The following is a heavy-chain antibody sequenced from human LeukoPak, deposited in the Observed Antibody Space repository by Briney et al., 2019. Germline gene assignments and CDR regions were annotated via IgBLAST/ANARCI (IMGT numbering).Heavy chain of an antibody. CDR2: IKQDGSEK. J-gene: IGHJ4*02. Sequence: PGGSLRLSCAASGFTFSSYWMSWVRQAPGKGLGWVANIKQDGSEKYYVDSVKGRFTISRDNAKNSLYLQMNSLRAEDTAVYYCARGHVDIVDWAPSSGWSYFDYWGQGTLVTVSS. D-gene: IGHD5-12*01. CDR1: GFTFSSYW. V-gene: IGHV3-7*01. CDR3: ARGHVDIVDWAPSSGWSYFDY.